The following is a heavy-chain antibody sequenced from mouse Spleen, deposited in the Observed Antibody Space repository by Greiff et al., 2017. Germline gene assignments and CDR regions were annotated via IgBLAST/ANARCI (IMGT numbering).Heavy chain of an antibody. Sequence: EVQLQQSGPVLVKPGASVKMSCKASGYTFTDYYMNWVKQSHGKSLEWIGVINPYNGGTSYNQKFKGKATLTVDKSSSTAYMELNSLTSEDSAVYYCARSSTTAPYYYAMDYWGQGTSVTVSS. D-gene: IGHD1-2*01. CDR2: INPYNGGT. CDR1: GYTFTDYY. CDR3: ARSSTTAPYYYAMDY. J-gene: IGHJ4*01. V-gene: IGHV1-19*01.